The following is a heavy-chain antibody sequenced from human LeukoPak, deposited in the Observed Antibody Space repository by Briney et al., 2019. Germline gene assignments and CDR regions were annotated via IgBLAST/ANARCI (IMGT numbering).Heavy chain of an antibody. CDR1: GGSISSSSYY. CDR2: IHCSGST. CDR3: ARGYCSGGSCYSYYYYNYMDV. J-gene: IGHJ6*03. D-gene: IGHD2-15*01. V-gene: IGHV4-39*07. Sequence: PETLSLTCTVSGGSISSSSYYWGWIRQPPGKGLEWIGSIHCSGSTNYNPSLKSRVTISVDTSKNQFSLKLSSVTAADTAVYYCARGYCSGGSCYSYYYYNYMDVWGKGTTVTVSS.